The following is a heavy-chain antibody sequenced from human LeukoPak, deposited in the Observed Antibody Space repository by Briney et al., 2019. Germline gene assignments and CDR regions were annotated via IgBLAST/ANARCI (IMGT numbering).Heavy chain of an antibody. J-gene: IGHJ4*02. CDR3: AKATYGYSSPFDY. V-gene: IGHV3-74*01. D-gene: IGHD5-18*01. CDR1: GFTFSSYW. CDR2: INSDGSST. Sequence: GGSLRLSCAASGFTFSSYWMHWVRQAPGKGLVWVSRINSDGSSTNYADSVKGRFTISRDNAKNTLYLQMNSLRAEDTAVYYCAKATYGYSSPFDYWGQGTLVTVSS.